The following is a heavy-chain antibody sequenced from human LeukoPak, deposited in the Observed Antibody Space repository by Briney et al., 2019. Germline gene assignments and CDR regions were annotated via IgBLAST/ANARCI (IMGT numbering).Heavy chain of an antibody. Sequence: SETLSLTCAVSGDSIIGSYWSWIRQPPGKGLEWIGYIYYTGSTEYHPSLKSRVTISLDTSKNQFSLKLTSVTAADTAVYYCARVYQSAEYYFDYWGQGNLVSVSS. CDR2: IYYTGST. CDR3: ARVYQSAEYYFDY. J-gene: IGHJ4*02. V-gene: IGHV4-59*01. D-gene: IGHD2-2*01. CDR1: GDSIIGSY.